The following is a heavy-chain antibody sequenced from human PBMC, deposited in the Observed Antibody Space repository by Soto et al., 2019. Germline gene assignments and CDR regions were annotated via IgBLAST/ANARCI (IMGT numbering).Heavy chain of an antibody. D-gene: IGHD4-4*01. CDR3: ARHRAVTRDYYYYMDV. J-gene: IGHJ6*03. CDR2: ICPGDSDT. Sequence: PGESLKISCKGSGYSFTSYWIGWVRQMPGKGLEWMGIICPGDSDTRYSPSFQGQVTISADRSISTAYLQWSSLKASDTAMYYCARHRAVTRDYYYYMDVWGKGTTVTVSS. V-gene: IGHV5-51*01. CDR1: GYSFTSYW.